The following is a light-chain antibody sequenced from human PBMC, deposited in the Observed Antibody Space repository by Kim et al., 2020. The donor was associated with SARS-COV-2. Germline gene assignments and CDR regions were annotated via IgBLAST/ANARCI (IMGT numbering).Light chain of an antibody. CDR1: AGNRTDA. V-gene: IGLV4-69*01. J-gene: IGLJ2*01. CDR2: GHSAGSH. CDR3: QTWGTGIVV. Sequence: SVQLTCAPSAGNRTDALARHQPEQGKGTRFLMKGHSAGSHIKGDGIPGRFPGCSSGDGRHLPISSPQSEDEADYYCQTWGTGIVVFGGGTQLTVL.